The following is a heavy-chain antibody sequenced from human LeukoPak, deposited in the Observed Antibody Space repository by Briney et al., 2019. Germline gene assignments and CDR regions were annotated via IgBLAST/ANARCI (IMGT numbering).Heavy chain of an antibody. CDR3: ARDQGSGSYSHWFDP. J-gene: IGHJ5*02. CDR2: IYSGGST. V-gene: IGHV3-66*01. Sequence: GGSLRLSCAASGFTVSSNYMSWVRQAPGKGREWVSVIYSGGSTYYPNSGKGRSTISRANSQNTLYIKMNSMRAEDTAVYYCARDQGSGSYSHWFDPWGQGTLVTVSS. D-gene: IGHD3-10*01. CDR1: GFTVSSNY.